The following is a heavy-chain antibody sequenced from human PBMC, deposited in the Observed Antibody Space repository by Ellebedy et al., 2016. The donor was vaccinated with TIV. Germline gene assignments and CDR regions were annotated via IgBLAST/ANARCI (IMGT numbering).Heavy chain of an antibody. J-gene: IGHJ4*02. CDR2: IDWEGDK. CDR1: GFSLNTNGMY. CDR3: AREVGTKRFDY. Sequence: SGPTLVKPTQPLTVTCTFSGFSLNTNGMYVSWIRQPPGKGLEWLALIDWEGDKYYSPSLKTRLTISKDTSKSQVVLTMTNMDPVDTATYYCAREVGTKRFDYWGQGVLVTVSS. D-gene: IGHD1-26*01. V-gene: IGHV2-70*01.